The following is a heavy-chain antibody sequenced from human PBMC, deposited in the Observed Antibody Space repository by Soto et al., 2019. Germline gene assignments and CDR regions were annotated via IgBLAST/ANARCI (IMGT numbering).Heavy chain of an antibody. J-gene: IGHJ4*02. V-gene: IGHV3-33*01. CDR2: IWYDGTNK. Sequence: GGSLRLSCAASGFVFSRCGMHWVRQAPGKGLEWVAVIWYDGTNKYYADSVKGRFTMSTDNSKNTLYLQMTSLRAEDTAVYHCAREAAYSGAGSHYDYWGQGTLVTVSS. CDR3: AREAAYSGAGSHYDY. CDR1: GFVFSRCG. D-gene: IGHD3-10*01.